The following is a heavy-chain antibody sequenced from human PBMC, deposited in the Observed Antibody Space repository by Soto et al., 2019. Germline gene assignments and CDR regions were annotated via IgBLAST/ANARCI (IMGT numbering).Heavy chain of an antibody. V-gene: IGHV3-33*05. J-gene: IGHJ6*02. CDR2: ISNDGRKR. Sequence: GGSLRLSCKTSRFTFGDYAMHWVRQAPGKGLEWVAYISNDGRKRNYAESMTGRFTVSRDNSKNTFFLQMNSLTDADTAIYFCARGSSGPQTYFLSGMDVWGQGTTVTVSS. CDR1: RFTFGDYA. D-gene: IGHD3-10*01. CDR3: ARGSSGPQTYFLSGMDV.